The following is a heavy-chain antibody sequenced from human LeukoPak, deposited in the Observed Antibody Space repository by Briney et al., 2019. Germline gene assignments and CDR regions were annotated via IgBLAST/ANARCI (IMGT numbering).Heavy chain of an antibody. CDR3: AKEVIVVVAAATVFDY. Sequence: GGSLRLSCAASGFTFSSYAMSWVRQAPGKGLEWVSAISGSGGSTYYADSVKGRFTISRDNSKNTLYLQMNSLRAEDTAVYYCAKEVIVVVAAATVFDYWGQGTLVTVSS. CDR1: GFTFSSYA. V-gene: IGHV3-23*01. D-gene: IGHD2-15*01. CDR2: ISGSGGST. J-gene: IGHJ4*02.